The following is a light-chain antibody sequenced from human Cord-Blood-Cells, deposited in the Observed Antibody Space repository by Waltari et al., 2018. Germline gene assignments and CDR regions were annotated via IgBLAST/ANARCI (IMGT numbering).Light chain of an antibody. CDR1: SSDVGGYNY. V-gene: IGLV2-14*01. CDR3: SSYTSSSVV. Sequence: QSALTQPASVSGSPGQSITISCTGTSSDVGGYNYVSWYQQHPGKAPKRIIYNVSNRPSGVSNRFSGSTSANTASLTSSGLQAEDEADYYCSSYTSSSVVFGGGTKLTVL. CDR2: NVS. J-gene: IGLJ2*01.